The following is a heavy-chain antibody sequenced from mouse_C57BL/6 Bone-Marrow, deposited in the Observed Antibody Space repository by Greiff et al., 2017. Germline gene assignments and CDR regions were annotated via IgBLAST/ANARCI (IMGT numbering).Heavy chain of an antibody. J-gene: IGHJ3*01. Sequence: VQLQQPGAELVKPGASVKLSCKASGYTFTSYWMHWVQQRPGQGLEWIGMIHPNSGSTYYTEKFKSKATLTVDKSTSTAYKQLSSLTSENSAVYYCARGGNSYFSWVAYWGQGTLVTVSA. D-gene: IGHD2-1*01. CDR2: IHPNSGST. CDR3: ARGGNSYFSWVAY. V-gene: IGHV1-64*01. CDR1: GYTFTSYW.